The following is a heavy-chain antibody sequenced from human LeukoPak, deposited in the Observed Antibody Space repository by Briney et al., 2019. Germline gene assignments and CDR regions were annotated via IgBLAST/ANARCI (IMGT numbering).Heavy chain of an antibody. D-gene: IGHD3-9*01. J-gene: IGHJ4*02. Sequence: PSETLSLTCTVSGGSISSSSYYWGWIRQPPGKGLEWIGSIYYSGSTYYNPSLKSRVIISVDKSKNQFSLKLSSVTAADTAVYYCARVEGYYDILTGYYFDYWGQGTLVTVSS. V-gene: IGHV4-39*07. CDR2: IYYSGST. CDR3: ARVEGYYDILTGYYFDY. CDR1: GGSISSSSYY.